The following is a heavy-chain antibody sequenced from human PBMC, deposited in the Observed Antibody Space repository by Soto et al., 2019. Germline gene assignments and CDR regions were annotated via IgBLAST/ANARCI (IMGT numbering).Heavy chain of an antibody. CDR1: GFVFSSYA. CDR2: ISGSGGNT. V-gene: IGHV3-23*01. D-gene: IGHD3-10*01. Sequence: GGSLRLSCAASGFVFSSYAMSWVRQAPGKGLEWVSTISGSGGNTYYADSVKGRFTISRDNSKNTLYLQMNGLRAEDTALYYCAKDPRVHYYGSGSSSYWGQGTLVTVSS. CDR3: AKDPRVHYYGSGSSSY. J-gene: IGHJ4*02.